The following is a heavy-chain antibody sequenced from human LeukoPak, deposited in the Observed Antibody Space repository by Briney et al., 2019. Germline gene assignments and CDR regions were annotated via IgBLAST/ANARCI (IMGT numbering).Heavy chain of an antibody. CDR1: GASISHDYHF. V-gene: IGHV4-30-4*01. CDR2: IFHSGST. Sequence: PSETLSLTCTVSGASISHDYHFWSWIGQPPEKGLEFIGYIFHSGSTYYNASLRSRVTISIDTSKSQFSLSLSSVTAADTAVYYCARLGGPGAGADYWGQGALVTVSS. J-gene: IGHJ4*02. CDR3: ARLGGPGAGADY. D-gene: IGHD1-26*01.